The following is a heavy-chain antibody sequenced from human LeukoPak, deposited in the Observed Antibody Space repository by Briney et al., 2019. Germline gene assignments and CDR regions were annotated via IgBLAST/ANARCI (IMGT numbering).Heavy chain of an antibody. J-gene: IGHJ6*03. D-gene: IGHD6-13*01. Sequence: PQASVKVSCKASGYTFTGYYMHWVRQAPGQGLEWMGWINPNSGGTNYAQKFQGRVTMTRDTSISTAYMELSRLRSDDTAVYYCARVFSSSWYFEDYYYYMDVWGRGTTVTVSS. CDR3: ARVFSSSWYFEDYYYYMDV. CDR2: INPNSGGT. CDR1: GYTFTGYY. V-gene: IGHV1-2*02.